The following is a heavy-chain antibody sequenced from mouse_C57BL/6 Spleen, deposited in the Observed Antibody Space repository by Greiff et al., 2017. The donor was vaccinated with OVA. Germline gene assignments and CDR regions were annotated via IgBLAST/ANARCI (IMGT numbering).Heavy chain of an antibody. CDR3: ERDTNWALAY. Sequence: DVQLVASGGGLVKPGGSLKLSCAASGFTFSSYAMSWVRQTPGKRLEWVATISDGGSYTYYPDNVKGRFTISRDNAKNNLYLQMSHLKSEDTAMYYCERDTNWALAYWGQGTLVTVSA. CDR2: ISDGGSYT. CDR1: GFTFSSYA. D-gene: IGHD4-1*01. J-gene: IGHJ3*01. V-gene: IGHV5-4*01.